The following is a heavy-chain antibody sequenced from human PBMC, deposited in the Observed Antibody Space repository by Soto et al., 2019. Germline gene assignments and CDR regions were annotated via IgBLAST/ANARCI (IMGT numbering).Heavy chain of an antibody. CDR2: IDTSGST. CDR3: ARGGQDFWSGGFDY. J-gene: IGHJ4*02. Sequence: SETLSRTCTVSGGSISNYYCNWIRQPAGKGLEWIGRIDTSGSTNYNPSLKSRVTMSVDTSKQEFSLKLSSVTAADTALYYCARGGQDFWSGGFDYWGRGALVTVSS. D-gene: IGHD3-3*01. CDR1: GGSISNYY. V-gene: IGHV4-4*07.